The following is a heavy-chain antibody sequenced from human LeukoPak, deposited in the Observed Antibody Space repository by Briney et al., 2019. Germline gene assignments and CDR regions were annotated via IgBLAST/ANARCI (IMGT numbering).Heavy chain of an antibody. CDR1: GGSISGYY. V-gene: IGHV4-59*12. CDR2: ISYSGSS. J-gene: IGHJ5*02. D-gene: IGHD6-6*01. Sequence: SETLSLTCTVSGGSISGYYWSWVRQPPGRGLEWIGCISYSGSSNYNPSLRSRVAISIDTSKNQFSLKLSSVTAADTAVCYCARAVGYSSSSGGLDPWGQGTLVTVSS. CDR3: ARAVGYSSSSGGLDP.